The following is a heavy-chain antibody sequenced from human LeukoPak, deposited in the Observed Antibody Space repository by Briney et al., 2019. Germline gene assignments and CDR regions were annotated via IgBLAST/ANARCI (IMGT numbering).Heavy chain of an antibody. D-gene: IGHD3-10*01. CDR3: ARPLLYYYGSETYFWFDL. J-gene: IGHJ5*02. CDR1: GFTFSSHG. V-gene: IGHV3-23*01. CDR2: ISGSGDYT. Sequence: GGSLRLSCAASGFTFSSHGMSWVRQAPGKGLEWVSTISGSGDYTYYADSVKGRFTISRDSAENTLYLQMKSLKAEDTAFYYCARPLLYYYGSETYFWFDLWGQGTLVTVSS.